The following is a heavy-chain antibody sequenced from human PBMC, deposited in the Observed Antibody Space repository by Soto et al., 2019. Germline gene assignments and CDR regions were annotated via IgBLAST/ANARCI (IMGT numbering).Heavy chain of an antibody. D-gene: IGHD3-16*01. CDR1: GYSFTSQY. Sequence: QVQLVQSGAEVEKPGASVKISCKASGYSFTSQYVHWVRQAPGQGLEWMGIINPNGGSTTYAQKFQGKVTSNREPSMSQGQRGRGSLTSEEPGLYFLARGGWVTPGGGGTEPLDIWGQGTMVTVAS. CDR3: ARGGWVTPGGGGTEPLDI. V-gene: IGHV1-46*03. CDR2: INPNGGST. J-gene: IGHJ3*02.